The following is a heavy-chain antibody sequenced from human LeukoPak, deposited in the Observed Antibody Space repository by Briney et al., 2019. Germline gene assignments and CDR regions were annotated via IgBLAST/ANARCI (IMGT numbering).Heavy chain of an antibody. CDR3: ARYYYYGSGSYYNYYYYGMDV. CDR1: GGSISSYY. CDR2: ISYSGST. V-gene: IGHV4-59*01. Sequence: KPPEPLSLTCTVSGGSISSYYWSWIRQPPGKGLEWLGYISYSGSTNYNPSLKSRVTISIDTSMYQFSLKLSSVTAADTAVYYCARYYYYGSGSYYNYYYYGMDVWGQGNTVTVTS. J-gene: IGHJ6*02. D-gene: IGHD3-10*01.